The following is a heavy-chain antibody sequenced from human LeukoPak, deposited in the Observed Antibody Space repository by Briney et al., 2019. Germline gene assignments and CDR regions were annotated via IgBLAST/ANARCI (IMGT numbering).Heavy chain of an antibody. D-gene: IGHD5-18*01. V-gene: IGHV4-59*01. CDR2: MYHTGST. CDR3: ARQNTYAYPFDC. J-gene: IGHJ4*02. Sequence: PSETLSLTCSVSGGSISSNYWSWIRQSPGKGLEWVAYMYHTGSTNSNPSLRSRVTISVDTSKNQFSLNLTNVTAADTAVYYCARQNTYAYPFDCWGQGTLVTVPS. CDR1: GGSISSNY.